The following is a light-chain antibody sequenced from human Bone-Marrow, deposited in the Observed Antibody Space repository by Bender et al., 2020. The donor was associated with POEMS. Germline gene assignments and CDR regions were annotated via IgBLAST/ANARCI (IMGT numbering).Light chain of an antibody. Sequence: QSALTQPASVSGSPGQSVTISCTGTSSDVGRYNLVSWYQQHPGKVPRVLIYDAMRRPPGVSPRFSASKSGNVAFLTISGLQTEDEADYYCCSFARGPYVFGTGT. CDR2: DAM. CDR3: CSFARGPYV. CDR1: SSDVGRYNL. V-gene: IGLV2-23*01. J-gene: IGLJ1*01.